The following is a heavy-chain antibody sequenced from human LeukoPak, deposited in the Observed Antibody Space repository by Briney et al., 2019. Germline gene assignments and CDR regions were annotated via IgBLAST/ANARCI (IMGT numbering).Heavy chain of an antibody. CDR1: GFTFSSYW. J-gene: IGHJ3*01. Sequence: GGSLRLSCAASGFTFSSYWMSWVRQAPGKGLEWVANIKQDGSEKYYVDSVKGRFTISRDNAKNSLYLQMNSLRAEDTAVYYCVRDVTHYDNGAYYDSYDVWGQGTMVTVSS. CDR3: VRDVTHYDNGAYYDSYDV. V-gene: IGHV3-7*01. CDR2: IKQDGSEK. D-gene: IGHD3-22*01.